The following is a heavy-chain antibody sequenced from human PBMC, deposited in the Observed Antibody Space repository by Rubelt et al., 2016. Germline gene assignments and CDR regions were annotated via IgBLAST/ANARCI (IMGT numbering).Heavy chain of an antibody. Sequence: QVQLVQSGAEVKKPGASVKVSCKASGYTFTTYGINWVRQAPGQGLEWMGWISAYNGNTNHAQKLQGRCTMTTDTSTSTAYMELRSLGSDDTAVYYCAREAYSGRYPLIDYWGQGTLVTVSS. J-gene: IGHJ4*02. V-gene: IGHV1-18*01. CDR2: ISAYNGNT. D-gene: IGHD1-26*01. CDR3: AREAYSGRYPLIDY. CDR1: GYTFTTYG.